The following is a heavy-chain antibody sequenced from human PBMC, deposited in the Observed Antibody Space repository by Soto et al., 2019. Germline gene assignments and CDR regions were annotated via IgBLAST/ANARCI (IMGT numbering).Heavy chain of an antibody. Sequence: SETLSLTCTVSGGSISSSSYYWGWIRQPPGKGLEWIGSIYYSGSTYYNPSLKSRVTISVDTSKNQFSLKLSSVTAADTAVYYCARHKDYYDQFEYWGQGTLVTVSS. CDR2: IYYSGST. V-gene: IGHV4-39*01. J-gene: IGHJ4*02. D-gene: IGHD3-22*01. CDR1: GGSISSSSYY. CDR3: ARHKDYYDQFEY.